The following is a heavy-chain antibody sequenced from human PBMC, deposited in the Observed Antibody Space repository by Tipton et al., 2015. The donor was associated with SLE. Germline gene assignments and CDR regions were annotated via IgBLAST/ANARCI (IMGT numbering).Heavy chain of an antibody. Sequence: SLRLSCVASGFSFSGYEFNWVRQAPGKGLGWVSYISSSGTIINYADSVQGRFTISRDNDKNSVYLQMNSLTAEDTAVYYCARVRGWYDFWGQGALVTVSS. CDR2: ISSSGTII. D-gene: IGHD6-19*01. CDR1: GFSFSGYE. CDR3: ARVRGWYDF. J-gene: IGHJ4*02. V-gene: IGHV3-48*03.